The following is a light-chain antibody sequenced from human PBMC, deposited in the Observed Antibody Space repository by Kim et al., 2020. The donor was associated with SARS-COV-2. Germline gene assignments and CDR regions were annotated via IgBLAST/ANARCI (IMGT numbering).Light chain of an antibody. CDR3: NSRDNNDNVL. V-gene: IGLV3-19*01. Sequence: SSELTQDPAVSVALGQTVRITCQGDSLRTYYTTWFQQKPGQAPLVVFYGKNNRPSGIPDRFSGSSSGNTASLTITATQAGDEADYYCNSRDNNDNVLFGGGTRLTVL. CDR1: SLRTYY. CDR2: GKN. J-gene: IGLJ2*01.